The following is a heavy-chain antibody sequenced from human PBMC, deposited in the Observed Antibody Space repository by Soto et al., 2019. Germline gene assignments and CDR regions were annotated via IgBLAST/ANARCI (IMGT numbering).Heavy chain of an antibody. CDR2: IYYSGST. CDR1: GGSISSSSYY. J-gene: IGHJ3*02. V-gene: IGHV4-39*01. D-gene: IGHD3-10*01. CDR3: ARFYGSGSYRSYAFDI. Sequence: QLQLQESGPGLVKPSETLSLTCTVSGGSISSSSYYWGWIRQPPGKGLEWIGSIYYSGSTYYNPSLKSRVTISVDTSQNQFSLKLSSVTAADTAVYYCARFYGSGSYRSYAFDIWGQGTMVTVSS.